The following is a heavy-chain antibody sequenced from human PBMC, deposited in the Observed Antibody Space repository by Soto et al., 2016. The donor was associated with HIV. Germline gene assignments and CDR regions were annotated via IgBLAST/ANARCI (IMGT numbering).Heavy chain of an antibody. CDR1: GFIFSDSA. V-gene: IGHV3-73*01. CDR2: IRTKGNNYAT. CDR3: ARDPYYHYMDV. J-gene: IGHJ6*03. Sequence: EVQLVESGEGLVQPGGSLKLSCAASGFIFSDSAIHWVRQAPGKGLEWVGHIRTKGNNYATAFSASVKGRFTISRDDSKNTAYLQMNSLKTEDTAVYYCARDPYYHYMDVWGKGTTVTVSS.